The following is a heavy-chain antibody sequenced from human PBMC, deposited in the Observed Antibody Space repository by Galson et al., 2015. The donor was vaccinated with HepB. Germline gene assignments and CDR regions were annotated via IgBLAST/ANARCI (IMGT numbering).Heavy chain of an antibody. CDR2: MDPNSGNT. Sequence: SVKVSCKASGFSFSSYDINWVRQATGQGPEWLGWMDPNSGNTGYAQKFQGRITMTRNISISTAYMELRSLRSEDTAVYYCARFPHSSSWDDSSYYIDVWGKGTTVTVSS. CDR3: ARFPHSSSWDDSSYYIDV. CDR1: GFSFSSYD. V-gene: IGHV1-8*01. J-gene: IGHJ6*03. D-gene: IGHD6-13*01.